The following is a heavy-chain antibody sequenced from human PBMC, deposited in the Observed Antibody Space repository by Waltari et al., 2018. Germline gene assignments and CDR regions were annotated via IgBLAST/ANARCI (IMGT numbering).Heavy chain of an antibody. CDR3: ARDGRPYGGPNWFDP. V-gene: IGHV3-64*07. D-gene: IGHD3-10*01. CDR1: GFSFSSYA. CDR2: ISGNGDGI. J-gene: IGHJ5*02. Sequence: EVQLVESGGGLVQPGGSLRLSCTASGFSFSSYAMHWFRQAPGKGLEYFSAISGNGDGIDYADSVKGRFTISRDNAKNMLYLQMGSLRAEDMAVYYCARDGRPYGGPNWFDPWGQGTLVTVSS.